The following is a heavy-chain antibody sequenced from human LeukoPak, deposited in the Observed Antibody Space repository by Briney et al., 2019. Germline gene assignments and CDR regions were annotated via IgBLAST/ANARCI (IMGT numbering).Heavy chain of an antibody. CDR2: ISSSGSTI. CDR3: ARERPTITAH. D-gene: IGHD4-11*01. V-gene: IGHV3-48*04. CDR1: GFTFSSYS. Sequence: QPGGSLRLSCAASGFTFSSYSMNWVRQAPGKGLEWVSYISSSGSTIYYADSVKGRFTISRDNAKNSLYLQMNSLRAEDTAVYYCARERPTITAHWGQGTLVTVSS. J-gene: IGHJ4*02.